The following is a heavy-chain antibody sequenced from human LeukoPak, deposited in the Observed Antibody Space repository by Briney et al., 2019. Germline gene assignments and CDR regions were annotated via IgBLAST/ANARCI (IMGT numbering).Heavy chain of an antibody. CDR2: ISSSGSTI. J-gene: IGHJ4*02. V-gene: IGHV3-48*03. Sequence: SGGSLRLSCAASGFTFSSYEMNWVRRAPGKGLEWVSYISSSGSTIYYADSVKGRFTISRDNAKNSLYLQMNSLRAEDTAVYYCARVGPAGCSGGSCYSYFFDYWGQGTLVTVSS. D-gene: IGHD2-15*01. CDR3: ARVGPAGCSGGSCYSYFFDY. CDR1: GFTFSSYE.